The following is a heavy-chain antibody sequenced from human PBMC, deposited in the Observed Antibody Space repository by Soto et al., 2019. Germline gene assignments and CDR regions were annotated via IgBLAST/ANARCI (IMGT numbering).Heavy chain of an antibody. Sequence: PGGSLRLSCAASGFTFSNAWINWVRQAPGKGLEWVGRIKSKTNGETTDFAAPVKGRFAISRDDSKNMAYLQMNSLKTEDTGVYYCTSTTGTTWDWFDPWGQGTLLTVSS. V-gene: IGHV3-15*07. CDR2: IKSKTNGETT. CDR1: GFTFSNAW. J-gene: IGHJ5*02. CDR3: TSTTGTTWDWFDP. D-gene: IGHD1-1*01.